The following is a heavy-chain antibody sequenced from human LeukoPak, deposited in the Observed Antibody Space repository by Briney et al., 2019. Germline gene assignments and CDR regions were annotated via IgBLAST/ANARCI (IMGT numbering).Heavy chain of an antibody. V-gene: IGHV1-24*01. CDR1: GYTLTELS. J-gene: IGHJ3*02. CDR3: ATDRSGWYSAFDI. CDR2: FDPEDGET. Sequence: ASVKVSCTVSGYTLTELSMHWVRQAPGKALEWMGGFDPEDGETIYAQKFQGRVTMTEVTSTDTAYMELSSLRSEDTAVYYCATDRSGWYSAFDIWGQGTMVTVSS. D-gene: IGHD6-19*01.